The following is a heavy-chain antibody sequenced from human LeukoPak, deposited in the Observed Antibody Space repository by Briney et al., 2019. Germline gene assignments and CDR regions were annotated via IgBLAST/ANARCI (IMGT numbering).Heavy chain of an antibody. CDR1: DGSISSSSYY. Sequence: PSETLSLTCTVSDGSISSSSYYWGWIRQPPGKGLEWIGSIYYSGSTYYNPSLKSRVTISVDTSKNQFSLKLSSVTAADTAVYYCARLKSPPSRGWFDPWGQGTLVTVSS. CDR2: IYYSGST. CDR3: ARLKSPPSRGWFDP. J-gene: IGHJ5*02. V-gene: IGHV4-39*01.